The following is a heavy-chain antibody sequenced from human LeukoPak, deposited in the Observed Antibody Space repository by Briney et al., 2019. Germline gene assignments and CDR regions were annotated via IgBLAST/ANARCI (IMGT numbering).Heavy chain of an antibody. CDR1: GGCFSGYY. CDR3: ARGAPKEIQLWLRLRGVAFDI. V-gene: IGHV4-34*01. D-gene: IGHD5-18*01. Sequence: SETLSLTCAVYGGCFSGYYWSWIRQPPGKGLEWIGEINHSGSTNYNPSLKSRVTISVDTSKNQFSLKLYSVTAADTAVYYCARGAPKEIQLWLRLRGVAFDIWGQGTMVTVSS. J-gene: IGHJ3*02. CDR2: INHSGST.